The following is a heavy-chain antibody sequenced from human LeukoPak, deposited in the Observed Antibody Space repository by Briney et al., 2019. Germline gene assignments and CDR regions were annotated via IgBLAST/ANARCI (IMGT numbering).Heavy chain of an antibody. D-gene: IGHD5-18*01. J-gene: IGHJ4*02. V-gene: IGHV6-1*01. CDR2: TYYRSKWYN. CDR1: GDSVSSNSAA. CDR3: ARDGGYSYGYGRYFDY. Sequence: SQTLSLTCAISGDSVSSNSAAWNWLRQSPSRGLEWLGRTYYRSKWYNDYAVSVKSRITINPDTSKNQFSLQLNSVTPEDTAVYYCARDGGYSYGYGRYFDYWGQGTLVTVSS.